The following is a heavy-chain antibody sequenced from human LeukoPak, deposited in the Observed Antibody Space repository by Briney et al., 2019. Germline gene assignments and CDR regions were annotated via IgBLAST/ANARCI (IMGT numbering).Heavy chain of an antibody. D-gene: IGHD5-12*01. CDR3: ARLGDIRNFDY. J-gene: IGHJ4*02. Sequence: PSETRSLTCTVSGGSISSSSYYWGWIRQPPGKGLEWIGSIYYSGSTYYNPSLKSRVTISVDTSKNQFSLKLSSVTAADTAVYYCARLGDIRNFDYWGQGTLVTVSS. CDR1: GGSISSSSYY. CDR2: IYYSGST. V-gene: IGHV4-39*01.